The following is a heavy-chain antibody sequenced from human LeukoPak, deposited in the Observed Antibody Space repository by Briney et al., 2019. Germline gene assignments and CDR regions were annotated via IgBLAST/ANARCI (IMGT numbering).Heavy chain of an antibody. CDR2: INHSGST. V-gene: IGHV4-34*01. J-gene: IGHJ6*03. D-gene: IGHD1-26*01. CDR3: ARVSGSYFLYYYYMDV. CDR1: GGSFSGYY. Sequence: PSETLSLTCAVYGGSFSGYYWSWIRQPPGKGLEWIGEINHSGSTNYNPSLKSRVTISVDTSKNQFSLKLSSVTAADTAVYYCARVSGSYFLYYYYMDVWGKGTTVTISS.